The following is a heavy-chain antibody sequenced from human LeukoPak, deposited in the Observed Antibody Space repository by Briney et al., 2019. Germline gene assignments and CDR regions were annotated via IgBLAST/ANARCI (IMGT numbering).Heavy chain of an antibody. J-gene: IGHJ5*02. V-gene: IGHV4-39*07. Sequence: SETLSLTCTVSGGSISSSSYYWGWIRQPPGKGLEWIGSIYYSGSTYYNPSLKSRVTISVDTSKNQFSLKLSSVTAADTAVYYCARGSTDPRRPWWFDPWGQGTLVTVSS. CDR1: GGSISSSSYY. CDR2: IYYSGST. CDR3: ARGSTDPRRPWWFDP.